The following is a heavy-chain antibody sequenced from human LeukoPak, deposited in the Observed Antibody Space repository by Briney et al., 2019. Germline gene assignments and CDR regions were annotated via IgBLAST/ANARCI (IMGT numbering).Heavy chain of an antibody. Sequence: ASVKVSCKASGYTSTGYYMHCVRQAPGQGLEWMGWINPNSGGTNYAQKFQGRVTMTRDTSISTAYMELSRLRSDDTAVYYCAQAGAYYYDSSGYPLPDYWGQGTLVTVSS. J-gene: IGHJ4*02. CDR2: INPNSGGT. CDR1: GYTSTGYY. CDR3: AQAGAYYYDSSGYPLPDY. V-gene: IGHV1-2*02. D-gene: IGHD3-22*01.